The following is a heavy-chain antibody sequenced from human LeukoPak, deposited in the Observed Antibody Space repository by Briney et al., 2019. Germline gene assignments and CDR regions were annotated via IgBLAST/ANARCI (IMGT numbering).Heavy chain of an antibody. Sequence: GGSLRLSCAASGFTFDDYGMSWVRHAPGKGLEWVSGINWNGGSTGYADSVKGRFTISRDNAKNSLYLQMNSLRAEDTALYYCARGLVSDGRIATNFDYWGQGTLVTVSS. J-gene: IGHJ4*02. CDR2: INWNGGST. V-gene: IGHV3-20*04. D-gene: IGHD1-14*01. CDR1: GFTFDDYG. CDR3: ARGLVSDGRIATNFDY.